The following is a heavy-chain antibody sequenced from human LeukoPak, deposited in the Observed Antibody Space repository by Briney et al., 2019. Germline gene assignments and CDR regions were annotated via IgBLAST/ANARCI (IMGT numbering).Heavy chain of an antibody. D-gene: IGHD3-22*01. J-gene: IGHJ4*02. Sequence: PGGSLRLSCAASGFTFSSYGMHWVRQAPGKGLEWVAVIWYEGSNKYYGDSVKGRFTISRDNSKNTLYLQMNSLRAEDTAVYYCARAAGSMIVVVTWFDYWGQGTLVTVSS. CDR3: ARAAGSMIVVVTWFDY. V-gene: IGHV3-33*01. CDR2: IWYEGSNK. CDR1: GFTFSSYG.